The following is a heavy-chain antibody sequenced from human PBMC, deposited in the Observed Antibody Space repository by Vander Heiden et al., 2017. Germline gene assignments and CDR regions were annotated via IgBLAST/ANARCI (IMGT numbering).Heavy chain of an antibody. V-gene: IGHV1-69*01. D-gene: IGHD5-18*01. J-gene: IGHJ4*02. CDR3: ARAAGYSYGQYYFDY. CDR2: IIPIFGTA. CDR1: GGTFSSYA. Sequence: QVQLVQSGAEVKKPRASVKVSCKSSGGTFSSYAISWVRQAPGKGLEWMGGIIPIFGTANYAQKFQGRVTITADESTSTAYMELSSLRSEDTAVYYCARAAGYSYGQYYFDYWGQGTLVTVSS.